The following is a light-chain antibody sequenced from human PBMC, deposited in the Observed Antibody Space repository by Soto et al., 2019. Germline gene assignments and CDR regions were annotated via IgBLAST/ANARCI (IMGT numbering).Light chain of an antibody. J-gene: IGKJ5*01. V-gene: IGKV3-15*01. CDR3: QQYNNLPLNT. Sequence: VVTQYNATLSVSPGERATLSCRAIQSVDSDYLAWYQQKPGQAPRLLIYGASTRATGIPARFSGSGSGTEFTLTISSLQSEDFAVYYCQQYNNLPLNTSCQVRRLAIK. CDR1: QSVDSD. CDR2: GAS.